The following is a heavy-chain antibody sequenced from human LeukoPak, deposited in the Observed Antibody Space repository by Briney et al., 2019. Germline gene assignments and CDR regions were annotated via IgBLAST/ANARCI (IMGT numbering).Heavy chain of an antibody. V-gene: IGHV1-46*01. Sequence: ASVKVSCKASGYTFTRYYLHWVRQAPRQGLEWMGIINPSGGSTSYAQKFQGRVTMTRDTSITTAYMELSRLRSDDTAVYYCARGRYNWNDGYYYYMDVWGKGTTVTISS. CDR1: GYTFTRYY. J-gene: IGHJ6*03. CDR2: INPSGGST. D-gene: IGHD1-1*01. CDR3: ARGRYNWNDGYYYYMDV.